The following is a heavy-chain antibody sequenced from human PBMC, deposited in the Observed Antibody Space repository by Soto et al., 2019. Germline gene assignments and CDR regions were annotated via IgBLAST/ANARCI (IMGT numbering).Heavy chain of an antibody. CDR2: IYYSGST. J-gene: IGHJ4*02. V-gene: IGHV4-59*08. Sequence: ETLSLTCTVSGGSISSYYWSWIRQPPGKGLEWIGYIYYSGSTNYNPSLKSRVTISVDTSKNQFSLKLNSMTAADTAVYYCARHNYGSGSTYFDYWGQGTLVTRLL. CDR3: ARHNYGSGSTYFDY. D-gene: IGHD3-10*01. CDR1: GGSISSYY.